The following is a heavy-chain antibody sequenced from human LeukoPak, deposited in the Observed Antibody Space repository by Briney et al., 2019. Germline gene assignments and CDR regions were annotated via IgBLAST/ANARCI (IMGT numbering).Heavy chain of an antibody. D-gene: IGHD4-17*01. J-gene: IGHJ4*02. CDR1: GFVFRNYA. V-gene: IGHV3-30-3*01. Sequence: GGSLRLSGAASGFVFRNYAIHWVRQAPGKGLEWVAVISYDGSNKYYADSVKGRFTVSRDNSKNTLFLQMDSLTAEDTAVYYCARDDFGEYFLDYWGQGTLVTVSS. CDR3: ARDDFGEYFLDY. CDR2: ISYDGSNK.